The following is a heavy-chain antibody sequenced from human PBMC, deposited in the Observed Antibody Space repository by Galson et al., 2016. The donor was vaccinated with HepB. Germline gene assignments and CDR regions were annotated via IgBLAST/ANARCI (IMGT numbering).Heavy chain of an antibody. CDR3: ASSVGVAGLDY. D-gene: IGHD6-19*01. J-gene: IGHJ4*02. V-gene: IGHV4-59*11. CDR1: GASMSSHY. Sequence: SETLSLTCTVSGASMSSHYWSWIRQSPGKGLEWIGYIYYSGSANYNPSLKSRLTISVDTSKKQFSLKLTSVTAADTAMYYCASSVGVAGLDYWGQGTLVTVSS. CDR2: IYYSGSA.